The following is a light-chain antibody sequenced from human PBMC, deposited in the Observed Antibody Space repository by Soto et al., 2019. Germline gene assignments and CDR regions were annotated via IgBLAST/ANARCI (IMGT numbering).Light chain of an antibody. V-gene: IGKV3-15*01. J-gene: IGKJ1*01. CDR3: QQYNNFWT. CDR2: GAS. Sequence: EIVMTQSPATLSVSPGETATLSCRASQSVSSNLAWYQQKPGQAPRLLIYGASTRATDIPARFSGSGSGTEFTLTISGLQSEDFAVYYCQQYNNFWTFGQGTKVEIK. CDR1: QSVSSN.